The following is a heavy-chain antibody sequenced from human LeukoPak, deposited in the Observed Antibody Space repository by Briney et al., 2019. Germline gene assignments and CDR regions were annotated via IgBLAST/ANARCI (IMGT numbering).Heavy chain of an antibody. Sequence: GGSLRLSCAASGFSVSRKYMSWVRQAPGKGLEWVSLIYSGGSTYYADSVKGRFTISRDNAENSLYLQMNSLRAEDTAVYYCAELGITMIGGVWGKGTTVTISS. V-gene: IGHV3-66*01. CDR2: IYSGGST. CDR3: AELGITMIGGV. J-gene: IGHJ6*04. CDR1: GFSVSRKY. D-gene: IGHD3-10*02.